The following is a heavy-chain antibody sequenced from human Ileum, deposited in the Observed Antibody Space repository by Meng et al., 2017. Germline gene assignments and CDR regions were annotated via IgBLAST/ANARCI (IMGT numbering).Heavy chain of an antibody. Sequence: SETLSLTCNVSGGSVSSASYYWSWIRQPPGKGLGWIGLIHYSGSRNYNPSLKSRVTMSVDTSKNQVSLRLTSVTAADTAVYYCARFYGSGTFEVHDYWGQGTLVTVSS. V-gene: IGHV4-61*01. D-gene: IGHD3-10*01. CDR3: ARFYGSGTFEVHDY. CDR1: GGSVSSASYY. J-gene: IGHJ4*02. CDR2: IHYSGSR.